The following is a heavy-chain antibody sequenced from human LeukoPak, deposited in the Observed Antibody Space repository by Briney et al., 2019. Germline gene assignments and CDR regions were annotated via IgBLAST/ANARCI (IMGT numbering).Heavy chain of an antibody. Sequence: GRSLRLSCAASGFTFSSYAMHWVRQAPGKGLEWVAVISYGGSNKYYADSVKGRFTISRDNSKNTLYLQMNSLRAEDTAVYYCARDGVTYCSSTSCPTRYFQHWGQGTLVTVSS. D-gene: IGHD2-2*01. CDR1: GFTFSSYA. CDR3: ARDGVTYCSSTSCPTRYFQH. V-gene: IGHV3-30-3*01. J-gene: IGHJ1*01. CDR2: ISYGGSNK.